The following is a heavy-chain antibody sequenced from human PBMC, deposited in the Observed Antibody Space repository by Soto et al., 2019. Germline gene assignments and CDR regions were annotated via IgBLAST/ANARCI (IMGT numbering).Heavy chain of an antibody. CDR3: ANYDNSGFGFWG. CDR1: GFPFSTYA. Sequence: PGGSLRLSCAASGFPFSTYAMSWVRQAPGKGLEWVSAISGAGGSTYYADSVKGRFTVSRDNSKNTLYLQMNSLRADDTAVYYCANYDNSGFGFWGWGQGTLVTVSS. D-gene: IGHD3-22*01. CDR2: ISGAGGST. J-gene: IGHJ4*02. V-gene: IGHV3-23*01.